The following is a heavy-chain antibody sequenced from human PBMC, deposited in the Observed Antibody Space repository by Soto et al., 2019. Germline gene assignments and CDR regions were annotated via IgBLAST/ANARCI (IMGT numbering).Heavy chain of an antibody. CDR2: IDPSGSYT. CDR1: GFNFPTFF. V-gene: IGHV5-10-1*01. J-gene: IGHJ6*02. CDR3: ARKVYGGKISYGMDV. Sequence: PGEALHISCKHSGFNFPTFFIAWVRQMPGKGLEWMGRIDPSGSYTNYSPSFQGHVTISADKSISTAYLQWSSLKASDTAIYYCARKVYGGKISYGMDVWGQGTTVTVSS. D-gene: IGHD4-17*01.